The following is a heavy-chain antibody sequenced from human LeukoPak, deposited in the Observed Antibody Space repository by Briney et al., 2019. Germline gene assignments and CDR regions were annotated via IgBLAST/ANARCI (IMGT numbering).Heavy chain of an antibody. CDR2: INHNRVT. CDR3: AWHYVWGRFDS. CDR1: GGSFTNQF. Sequence: SDTLSLTCRVSGGSFTNQFWTWIRQAPGQGLEWIGDINHNRVTNYNPSLKNRVTISADTSNSLSLRTVTAADTAVYFCAWHYVWGRFDSWGQGTLVTVSS. D-gene: IGHD3-16*01. J-gene: IGHJ4*02. V-gene: IGHV4-34*01.